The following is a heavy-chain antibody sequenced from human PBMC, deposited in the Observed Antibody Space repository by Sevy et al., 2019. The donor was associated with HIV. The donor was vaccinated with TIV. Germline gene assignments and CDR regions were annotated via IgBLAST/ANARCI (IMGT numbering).Heavy chain of an antibody. D-gene: IGHD3-16*01. Sequence: GGSLRLSCAASGFTFSNYGMHWVRQAPGKGLEWVAVIWYDGSYKYYADSVKGRFTISRYNTKSTLYLEMNSLRAEATALYYCAKTFAIFGVLMSPDFDPWGQGTLVTVSS. CDR2: IWYDGSYK. CDR1: GFTFSNYG. V-gene: IGHV3-33*06. CDR3: AKTFAIFGVLMSPDFDP. J-gene: IGHJ5*02.